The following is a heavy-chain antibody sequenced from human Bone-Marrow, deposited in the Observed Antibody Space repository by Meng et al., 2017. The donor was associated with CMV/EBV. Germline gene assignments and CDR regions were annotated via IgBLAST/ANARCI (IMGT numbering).Heavy chain of an antibody. V-gene: IGHV1-2*02. Sequence: ASVKVSCKASGYTFTGYYMHWVRQAPGQGLEWMGWINPNSGGTNYAQKFQGRVTMTRDTSISTAYMELSRLRSDDTAVYYCARSPPNIFGLIGAFYIWGQGTMVTVSS. CDR1: GYTFTGYY. J-gene: IGHJ3*02. D-gene: IGHD3/OR15-3a*01. CDR3: ARSPPNIFGLIGAFYI. CDR2: INPNSGGT.